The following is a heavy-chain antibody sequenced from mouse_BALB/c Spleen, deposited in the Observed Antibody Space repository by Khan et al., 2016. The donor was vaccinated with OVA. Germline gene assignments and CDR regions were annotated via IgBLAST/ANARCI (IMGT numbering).Heavy chain of an antibody. V-gene: IGHV3-2*02. CDR2: ISHSGST. CDR3: ARTARIKY. CDR1: GYSITSGYV. Sequence: EVELVESGPGLVKPSQSLSLTCTVTGYSITSGYVWNLIRQFPGNKLEWIGYISHSGSTNYNPFLKSRISITRDTSKNQFFLQLNSVTTEDTATYYWARTARIKYWGQGTTLTVSS. J-gene: IGHJ2*01. D-gene: IGHD1-2*01.